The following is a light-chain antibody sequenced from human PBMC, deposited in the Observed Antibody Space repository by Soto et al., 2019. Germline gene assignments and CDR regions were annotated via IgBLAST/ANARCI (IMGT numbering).Light chain of an antibody. CDR1: QSVGSN. J-gene: IGKJ2*01. CDR2: GAS. V-gene: IGKV3-15*01. Sequence: EIVMTQSPATLSVSPGERATLSCRASQSVGSNLAWYQQKPGQAPRLLIYGASTRATGIPARFSGSGSGTEFTLTISSLQSGDFAVYYCQQYNNWPYTFGQGTKLEIK. CDR3: QQYNNWPYT.